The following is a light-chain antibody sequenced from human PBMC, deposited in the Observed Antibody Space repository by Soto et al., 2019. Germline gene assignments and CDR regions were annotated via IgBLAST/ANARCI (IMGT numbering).Light chain of an antibody. V-gene: IGKV1-39*01. J-gene: IGKJ4*01. CDR2: AAS. Sequence: IKMTQSPSSLSASVGDRVTITCRASQSISSYLNWYQQKPGKAPKLLIYAASSLQSGVPSRFSGSGSGTDFTLTISSLQPEDFATYYCQQSYSTPLTFGGGTNVAI. CDR1: QSISSY. CDR3: QQSYSTPLT.